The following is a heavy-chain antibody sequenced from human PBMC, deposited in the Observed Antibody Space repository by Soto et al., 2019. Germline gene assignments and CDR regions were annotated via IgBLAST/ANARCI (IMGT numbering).Heavy chain of an antibody. D-gene: IGHD3-3*01. CDR1: GFTFSSYW. Sequence: GGSLRLSCAASGFTFSSYWMSWVRQAPGKGLEWVANIEQDGSEKYYVDSVKGRFTISRDNAKNSLYLQMNSLRAEDTAVYYCARDAYDFWSGYSYYYYMDVWGKGTTVTVSS. CDR2: IEQDGSEK. J-gene: IGHJ6*03. V-gene: IGHV3-7*01. CDR3: ARDAYDFWSGYSYYYYMDV.